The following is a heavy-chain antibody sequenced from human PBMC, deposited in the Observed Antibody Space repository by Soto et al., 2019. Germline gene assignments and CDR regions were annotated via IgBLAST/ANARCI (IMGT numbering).Heavy chain of an antibody. J-gene: IGHJ4*02. Sequence: PGGSLRLSCAASGFTFSSYAMSWVRQAPGKGLEWVSVISGSGGSTYYADSVKGRFTISRDNSKNTVYLQMNNLRAEDTAVYYCAKRSDSSGYYYGPDHWGQGTLVTVSS. D-gene: IGHD3-22*01. V-gene: IGHV3-23*01. CDR1: GFTFSSYA. CDR3: AKRSDSSGYYYGPDH. CDR2: ISGSGGST.